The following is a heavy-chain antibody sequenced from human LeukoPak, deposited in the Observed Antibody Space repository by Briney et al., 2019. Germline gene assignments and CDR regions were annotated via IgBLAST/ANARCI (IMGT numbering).Heavy chain of an antibody. V-gene: IGHV1-69*04. CDR3: ARDPTTITLYYFYYGTDV. Sequence: SVKVSYKASGGTFSSYANIWVRQAPGHGLEWMGRIIPILGIANYAQKFQGRVTITADKSTSTAYMELSSLRSEDTAVYYCARDPTTITLYYFYYGTDVWGQGTTVTVSS. CDR1: GGTFSSYA. CDR2: IIPILGIA. D-gene: IGHD5-12*01. J-gene: IGHJ6*02.